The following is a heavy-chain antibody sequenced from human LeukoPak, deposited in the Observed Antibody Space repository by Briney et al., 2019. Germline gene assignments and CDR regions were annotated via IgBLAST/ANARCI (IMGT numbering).Heavy chain of an antibody. V-gene: IGHV6-1*01. J-gene: IGHJ5*02. D-gene: IGHD3-3*01. CDR3: ARQGFRRFDP. Sequence: SQTLSLTCAISGDSVSSNRAAWNWFRQSPSRGLEWLGRTYYTSKWYNDYAVSVKGRITVNPGTSKNQFSLHLNSVTPEDTAVYYCARQGFRRFDPWGQGTLVTVSS. CDR2: TYYTSKWYN. CDR1: GDSVSSNRAA.